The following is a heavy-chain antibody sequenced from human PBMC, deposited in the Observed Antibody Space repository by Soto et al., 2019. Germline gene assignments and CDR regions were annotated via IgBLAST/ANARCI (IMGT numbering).Heavy chain of an antibody. CDR3: AREPASYYFDY. CDR2: IYYSGST. Sequence: QVQLQESGPGLVKPSETLSLTCTVSGGSVSSGSYYWSWIRQPPGKGLEWIGYIYYSGSTNYNPSLKRRVTISVDTSKNQFSLKLSSVTAADTAVYYCAREPASYYFDYWGQGTLVTVSS. V-gene: IGHV4-61*01. CDR1: GGSVSSGSYY. D-gene: IGHD6-6*01. J-gene: IGHJ4*02.